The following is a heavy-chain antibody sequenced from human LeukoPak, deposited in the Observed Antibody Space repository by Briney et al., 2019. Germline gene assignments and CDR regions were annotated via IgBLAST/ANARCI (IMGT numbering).Heavy chain of an antibody. CDR3: ARQDIVVWSPFDP. CDR2: IYYSGST. V-gene: IGHV4-39*07. D-gene: IGHD2-15*01. J-gene: IGHJ5*02. CDR1: GGSISSSSYY. Sequence: PSETLSLTCTVSGGSISSSSYYWGWIRQPPGKGLEWIGSIYYSGSTYYNPSLKSRVTISVDTSKNQFSLKLTSVTAADTAVYYCARQDIVVWSPFDPWGQGTLVTVSS.